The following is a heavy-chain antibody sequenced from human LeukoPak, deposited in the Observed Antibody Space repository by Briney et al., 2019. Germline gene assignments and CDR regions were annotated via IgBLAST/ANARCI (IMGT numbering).Heavy chain of an antibody. D-gene: IGHD6-13*01. Sequence: GASVKVSCKTSGYTFTGYHMHWVRQAPGQGLEWMGWISPTSGGTNYAQKFQGRVTMTRDTSISTAYMELSRLRSDDTAVYYCARAGIADYWGQGTLVTVSS. V-gene: IGHV1-2*02. CDR3: ARAGIADY. CDR1: GYTFTGYH. CDR2: ISPTSGGT. J-gene: IGHJ4*02.